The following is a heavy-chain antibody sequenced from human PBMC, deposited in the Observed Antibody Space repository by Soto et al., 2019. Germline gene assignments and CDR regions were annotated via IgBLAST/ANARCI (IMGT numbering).Heavy chain of an antibody. CDR1: GGSVSSNTAA. D-gene: IGHD6-19*01. J-gene: IGHJ4*02. Sequence: LSQTLSLTCAISGGSVSSNTAAWNWIRSSPSRGLEWLGRTYYRSNWRHDYAVSVKSRITVNPDTSKNHFSLQLNSVTPDDTAVYYCARGVAGSGFDLWGQGTLVTVS. CDR3: ARGVAGSGFDL. CDR2: TYYRSNWRH. V-gene: IGHV6-1*01.